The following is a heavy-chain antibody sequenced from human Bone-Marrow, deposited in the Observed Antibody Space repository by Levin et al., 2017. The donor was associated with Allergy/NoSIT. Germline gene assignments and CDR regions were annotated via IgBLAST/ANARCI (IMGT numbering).Heavy chain of an antibody. CDR3: ARAHHPLYRYNGPSSYWYFDL. CDR2: ISGSGAST. CDR1: GFTFNNYA. J-gene: IGHJ2*01. Sequence: PGGSLRLSCAGTGFTFNNYAMSWVRQAPGKGLEWVSGISGSGASTYYADSVKGRFTISRDNSKDTLYLQMSSLGAEDTAVYYCARAHHPLYRYNGPSSYWYFDLWGRGTLVTVSS. D-gene: IGHD1-26*01. V-gene: IGHV3-23*01.